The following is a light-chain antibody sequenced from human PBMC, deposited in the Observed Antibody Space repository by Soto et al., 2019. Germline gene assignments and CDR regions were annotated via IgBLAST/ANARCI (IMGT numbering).Light chain of an antibody. CDR1: QSVSSY. J-gene: IGKJ1*01. CDR3: QQSFSSPPWT. CDR2: DAS. Sequence: EIVLIQSPATLSLSPGERATLSCRASQSVSSYLAWYQQKPGQAPRLLIYDASNRATGIPARFSGSGSGTDFTLTISSLQPEDFATYYCQQSFSSPPWTFGQGTKVDIK. V-gene: IGKV3-11*01.